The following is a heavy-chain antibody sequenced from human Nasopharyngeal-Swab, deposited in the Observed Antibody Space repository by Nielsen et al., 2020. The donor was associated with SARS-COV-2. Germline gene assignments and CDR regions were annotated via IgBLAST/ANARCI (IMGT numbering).Heavy chain of an antibody. J-gene: IGHJ5*02. V-gene: IGHV1-8*02. Sequence: ASVKVSCKASGYTFTGYYMHWVRQAPGQGLEWMGWMNPNSGNTGYAQKFQGRVTMTRNTSISTAYMELSSLRSEDTAVYYCARVEGRFDPWGQGTLVTVSS. CDR1: GYTFTGYY. CDR3: ARVEGRFDP. CDR2: MNPNSGNT. D-gene: IGHD3-10*01.